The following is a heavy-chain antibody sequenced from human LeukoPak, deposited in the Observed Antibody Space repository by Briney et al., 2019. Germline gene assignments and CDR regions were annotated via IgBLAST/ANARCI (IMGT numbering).Heavy chain of an antibody. V-gene: IGHV4-38-2*02. CDR3: AREAAVASTY. Sequence: KPSETLSLTCTVSGYSISSGYYWGWIRQPPGKGLEWIGRIYHSGSTYYDPSLKSRVTISVDTSKNQFSLKLSSVTAADTAVYYCAREAAVASTYWGQGTLVTVSS. J-gene: IGHJ4*02. CDR2: IYHSGST. D-gene: IGHD6-19*01. CDR1: GYSISSGYY.